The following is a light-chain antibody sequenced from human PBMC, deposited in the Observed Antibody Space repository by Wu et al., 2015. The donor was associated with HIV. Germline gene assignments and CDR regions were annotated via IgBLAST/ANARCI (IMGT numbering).Light chain of an antibody. CDR2: KAS. V-gene: IGKV1-5*03. J-gene: IGKJ2*01. CDR1: QSIGSW. Sequence: DIQMTQSPSILSASVGDRVSITCRASQSIGSWLAWYQQKPGTPPNLLIYKASNLESGVPSRFSGSGSGTEFTLTISSLQPADFAIYYYQQYSTYSSYTFGQGTKTGDQT. CDR3: QQYSTYSSYT.